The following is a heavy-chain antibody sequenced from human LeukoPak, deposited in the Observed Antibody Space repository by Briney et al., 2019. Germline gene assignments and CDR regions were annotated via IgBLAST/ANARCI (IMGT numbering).Heavy chain of an antibody. CDR2: INPNSGGT. CDR3: ARVEYYDSNGYPSYEYFDY. D-gene: IGHD3-22*01. CDR1: GYTFTGYY. Sequence: GAAVKVSCKASGYTFTGYYMHWVRQAPGQGLEWMGWINPNSGGTNYAQKLQGRVTMTRDTSISTAYMELSRLRSDDTAVYYCARVEYYDSNGYPSYEYFDYWGQGTLVIVSS. V-gene: IGHV1-2*02. J-gene: IGHJ4*02.